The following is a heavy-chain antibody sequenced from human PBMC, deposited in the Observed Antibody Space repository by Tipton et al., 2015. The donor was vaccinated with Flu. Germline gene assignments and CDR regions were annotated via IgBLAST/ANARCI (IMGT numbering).Heavy chain of an antibody. V-gene: IGHV4-38-2*01. CDR3: ARGSGYANAYLDF. Sequence: TLSLTCAVSGDSIRSDYSWGWIRQPPGKGLEWIATIHRSGSTKYNPSLKSRVTISVDTSKNQFSLKVTSLTAADTAVYYCARGSGYANAYLDFWGRGTLVTVSS. CDR2: IHRSGST. D-gene: IGHD5-12*01. J-gene: IGHJ4*02. CDR1: GDSIRSDYS.